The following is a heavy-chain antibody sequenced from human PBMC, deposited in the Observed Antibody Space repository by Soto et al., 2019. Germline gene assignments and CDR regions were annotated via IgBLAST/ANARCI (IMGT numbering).Heavy chain of an antibody. J-gene: IGHJ3*02. D-gene: IGHD3-22*01. CDR2: ISAYNGNT. CDR1: GYTFTSYC. CDR3: ARVAVVVTYDAFDI. Sequence: ASVKVSCKASGYTFTSYCISWVRQAPGQGLEWMGWISAYNGNTNYAQKLQGRVTMTTDTSTSTAYTELRSLRSDDTAVYYCARVAVVVTYDAFDIWGQGTMVTVSS. V-gene: IGHV1-18*01.